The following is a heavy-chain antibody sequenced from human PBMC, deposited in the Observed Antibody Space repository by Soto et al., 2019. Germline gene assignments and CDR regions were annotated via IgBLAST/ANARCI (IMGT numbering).Heavy chain of an antibody. CDR1: GFTFSSYG. D-gene: IGHD6-6*01. CDR3: ARDVRSIAARPYAFDI. J-gene: IGHJ3*02. V-gene: IGHV3-33*01. Sequence: GGSLRLSCAASGFTFSSYGMHWVRQAPGKGLEWVAVIWYDGSNKYYADSVKGRFTISRDNSKNTLYLQMNSLRAEDTAVYYCARDVRSIAARPYAFDIWGQGTMVTVSS. CDR2: IWYDGSNK.